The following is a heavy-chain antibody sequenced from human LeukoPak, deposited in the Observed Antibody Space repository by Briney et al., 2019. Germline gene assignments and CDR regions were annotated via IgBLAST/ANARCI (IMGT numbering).Heavy chain of an antibody. CDR1: GGSISSSTYY. J-gene: IGHJ4*02. V-gene: IGHV4-61*05. CDR2: IYASGNT. D-gene: IGHD6-13*01. CDR3: ARGRGSSWYYFDS. Sequence: SETLSLTCTASGGSISSSTYYWDWIRQPPGKGLEWIGRIYASGNTNYNPSLKGRVTMTVDTSKNQFSLNLSSVTAADTAVYYCARGRGSSWYYFDSWGQGTLVTVSS.